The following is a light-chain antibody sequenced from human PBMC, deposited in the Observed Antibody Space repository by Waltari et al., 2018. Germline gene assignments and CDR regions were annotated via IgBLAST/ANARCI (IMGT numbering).Light chain of an antibody. V-gene: IGLV2-23*02. Sequence: QSALTQPASVSGSPGQSITISCTGTTSDVGYYNLVSWYQQHPGKAPKLMIYEVTKRPSGVSDRLSVSKSGHTASLTISGLQAENEANYYCCSYALSGAVVFGGGTKLTVL. CDR3: CSYALSGAVV. CDR2: EVT. J-gene: IGLJ2*01. CDR1: TSDVGYYNL.